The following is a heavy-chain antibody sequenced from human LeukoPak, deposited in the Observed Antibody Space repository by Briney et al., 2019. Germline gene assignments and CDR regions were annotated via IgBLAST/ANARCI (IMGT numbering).Heavy chain of an antibody. CDR2: LYFSGVT. CDR1: CVSISYYY. J-gene: IGHJ3*02. D-gene: IGHD2-15*01. CDR3: ARGYCSGGSCYPFDI. Sequence: PSETLSLTWTVSCVSISYYYWSWIQQPPGKGRDGFVYLYFSGVTHSNPSLKSRVTISVDTSQNRFSLELRSVTAAGTAVYYCARGYCSGGSCYPFDIWGQGTMVTVSS. V-gene: IGHV4-59*08.